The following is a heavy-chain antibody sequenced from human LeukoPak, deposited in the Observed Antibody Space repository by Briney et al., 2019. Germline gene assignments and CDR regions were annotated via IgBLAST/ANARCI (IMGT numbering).Heavy chain of an antibody. Sequence: GGSLRLSCAASGFTFSSYAMSWVRQAPGKGLEWVSAISGSGDSTYYADSVKGRFTISRDNSKNTLYLQMNSLRAEDTAVYYCARVPGSIAAAGLYYFDYWGQGTLVTVSS. D-gene: IGHD6-13*01. J-gene: IGHJ4*02. CDR2: ISGSGDST. CDR3: ARVPGSIAAAGLYYFDY. CDR1: GFTFSSYA. V-gene: IGHV3-23*01.